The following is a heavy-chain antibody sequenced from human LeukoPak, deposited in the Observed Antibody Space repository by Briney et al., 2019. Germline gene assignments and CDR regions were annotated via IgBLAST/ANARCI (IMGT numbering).Heavy chain of an antibody. Sequence: GESLKISCKASGYSFTSYWIGWVRQMPGKGLEWMGIIDPSDSETRYTPSFQGQVTISADKSLSTAYLQWNSLKASDTAMYYCARQTAMGRSGDYWGQGALVTVSS. V-gene: IGHV5-51*01. J-gene: IGHJ4*02. CDR3: ARQTAMGRSGDY. D-gene: IGHD5-18*01. CDR2: IDPSDSET. CDR1: GYSFTSYW.